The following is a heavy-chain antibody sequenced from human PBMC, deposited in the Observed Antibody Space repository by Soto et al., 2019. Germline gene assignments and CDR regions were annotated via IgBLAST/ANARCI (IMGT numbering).Heavy chain of an antibody. D-gene: IGHD5-12*01. CDR2: ISAYNGNT. V-gene: IGHV1-18*01. CDR3: ARDRGYSGYYAGRYYFDY. Sequence: GASVKVSCKASGYTFTSYGISWVRQAPGQGLEWMGWISAYNGNTNYAQKLQGRVTMTTDTSTSTAYMELRSLRSDDTAVYYCARDRGYSGYYAGRYYFDYWGQGTLVTVSS. CDR1: GYTFTSYG. J-gene: IGHJ4*02.